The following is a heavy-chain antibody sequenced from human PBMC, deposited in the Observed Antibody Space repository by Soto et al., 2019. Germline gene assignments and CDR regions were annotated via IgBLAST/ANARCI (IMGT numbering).Heavy chain of an antibody. CDR3: AREGASVSHIGY. D-gene: IGHD1-26*01. V-gene: IGHV1-69*01. Sequence: QVQLVQSGAEVKKPGSSVKVSCKASGGTFSSYAISWVRQAPGHGLEWMGGIITIFGTANYAQKFQGRVTITADESTSTAYMELSSMRSEDTAVYYCAREGASVSHIGYWGQGTLVTVSS. CDR1: GGTFSSYA. CDR2: IITIFGTA. J-gene: IGHJ4*02.